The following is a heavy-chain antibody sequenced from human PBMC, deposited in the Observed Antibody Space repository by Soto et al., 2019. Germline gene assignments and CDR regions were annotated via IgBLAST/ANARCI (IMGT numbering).Heavy chain of an antibody. CDR2: IYWAEDK. CDR3: AHRPRGYAYYFDY. D-gene: IGHD5-12*01. CDR1: GFSLRTRGVA. Sequence: QITLKEAGPTLVKPTQTLTLTCTFSGFSLRTRGVAVGWFRQPPGKTLEWLALIYWAEDKWYSPSLKSRLTTADDTSKNQVVLTMTNVDPVDTATYYCAHRPRGYAYYFDYWGQGILVTVSS. J-gene: IGHJ4*02. V-gene: IGHV2-5*02.